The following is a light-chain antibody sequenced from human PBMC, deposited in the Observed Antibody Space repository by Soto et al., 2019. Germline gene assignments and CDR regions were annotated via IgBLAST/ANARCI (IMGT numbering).Light chain of an antibody. Sequence: ILMTQSPATLSVSPGDTAILSCRASQSVGSNLAWYQQKTGQSPRRLISSASIRAPGVPARFSGSVTGTEFNLIVTSLQSEDFAVYYCQQYESYSPFTFGGGTKVEIK. J-gene: IGKJ4*01. V-gene: IGKV3-15*01. CDR3: QQYESYSPFT. CDR1: QSVGSN. CDR2: SAS.